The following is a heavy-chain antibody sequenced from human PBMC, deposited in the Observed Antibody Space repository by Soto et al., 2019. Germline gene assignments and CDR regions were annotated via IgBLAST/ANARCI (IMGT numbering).Heavy chain of an antibody. V-gene: IGHV3-21*01. CDR3: ARDKNGSGSPDSAVFDY. CDR2: ISSSSSYI. J-gene: IGHJ4*02. CDR1: GFTFSSYS. Sequence: GGSLRLSCAASGFTFSSYSMNWVRQAPGKGLEWVSSISSSSSYIYYADSVKGRFTISRDNAKNSLYLQMNSLRAEDTAVYYCARDKNGSGSPDSAVFDYWGQGTLVTVSS. D-gene: IGHD3-10*01.